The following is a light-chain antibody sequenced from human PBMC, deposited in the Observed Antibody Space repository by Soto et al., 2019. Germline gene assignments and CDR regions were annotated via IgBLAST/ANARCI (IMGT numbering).Light chain of an antibody. V-gene: IGKV3-15*01. Sequence: TVMTQSPATLSVSPGERATLSCRASQSVKSNLAWYQQKPGRAPRLIIYDAITRATGVPVRFSGSGSGTEFTLTISSPQSEDFAVYYCQQYHNWPQTFGQGTKVDI. J-gene: IGKJ1*01. CDR3: QQYHNWPQT. CDR2: DAI. CDR1: QSVKSN.